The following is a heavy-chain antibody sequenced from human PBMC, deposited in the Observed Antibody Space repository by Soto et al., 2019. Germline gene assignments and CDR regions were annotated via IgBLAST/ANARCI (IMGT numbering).Heavy chain of an antibody. CDR3: EGHGVRKGAYNGWIDT. J-gene: IGHJ5*02. CDR1: GFSFSSYW. Sequence: HPGGSLRLSCAASGFSFSSYWMTWVRQAPGKGLEWVANIKQDGREKYYVASVKGRFTISRDNGKNLLFLQMDSLTPDDTAVYYCEGHGVRKGAYNGWIDTWGQGTLVTVSS. CDR2: IKQDGREK. D-gene: IGHD3-16*01. V-gene: IGHV3-7*03.